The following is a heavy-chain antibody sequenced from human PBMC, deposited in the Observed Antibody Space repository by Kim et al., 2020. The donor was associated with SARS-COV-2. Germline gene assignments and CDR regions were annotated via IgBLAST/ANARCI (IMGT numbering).Heavy chain of an antibody. CDR3: ARRGYRYGLAFRRDDAFDI. J-gene: IGHJ3*02. D-gene: IGHD5-18*01. Sequence: SRVTISVDTSKNQFSLKLSSVTAADTAVYYCARRGYRYGLAFRRDDAFDIWGQGTMVTVSS. V-gene: IGHV4-31*02.